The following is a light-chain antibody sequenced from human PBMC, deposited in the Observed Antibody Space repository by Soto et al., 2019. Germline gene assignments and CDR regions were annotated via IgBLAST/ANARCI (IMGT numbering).Light chain of an antibody. CDR2: GAS. J-gene: IGKJ2*01. CDR3: QQYGSSHPYT. V-gene: IGKV3-20*01. CDR1: QSVSSSY. Sequence: EIVLTQSPGTLSLSPGERATLSCRASQSVSSSYLAWYQQKPGQAPRLLIYGASSRATGIPDRFSASGSGTDFTLTISRLELEDFAVYYCQQYGSSHPYTFGQGTKLEIK.